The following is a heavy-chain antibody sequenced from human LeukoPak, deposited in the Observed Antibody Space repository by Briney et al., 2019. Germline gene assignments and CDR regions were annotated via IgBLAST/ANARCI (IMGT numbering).Heavy chain of an antibody. V-gene: IGHV3-23*01. D-gene: IGHD3-22*01. CDR1: GFTFSSYA. J-gene: IGHJ4*02. CDR2: TSGGSS. CDR3: AIMHPYYDGSGYWVQ. Sequence: PGGSLRLSCAASGFTFSSYAMSWVRQAPGKGLEWVSGTSGGSSSYADSVKGRFTISRDNPGNTLYMQMNSLRAEDTALYYCAIMHPYYDGSGYWVQWGQGTLVTVSS.